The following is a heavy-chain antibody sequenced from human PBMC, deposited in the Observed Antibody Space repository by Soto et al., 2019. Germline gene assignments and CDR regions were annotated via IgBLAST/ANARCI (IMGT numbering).Heavy chain of an antibody. Sequence: QVHLQESGPGLVKPSETLSLTCSVSGDSINSYYWNWIRQPPGKGLEWSGYIYYTGNTNYNPSLKSRVIISLGMPKNQFSLSLSSVTAADTAVYYCARSGNNWFDPWGQGTLVTVSS. CDR3: ARSGNNWFDP. CDR2: IYYTGNT. CDR1: GDSINSYY. J-gene: IGHJ5*02. V-gene: IGHV4-59*01.